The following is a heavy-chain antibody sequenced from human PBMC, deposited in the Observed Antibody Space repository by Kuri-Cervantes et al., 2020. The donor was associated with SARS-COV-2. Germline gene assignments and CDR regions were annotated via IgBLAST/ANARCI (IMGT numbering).Heavy chain of an antibody. CDR3: ARTYSGDYLNWFDP. J-gene: IGHJ5*02. CDR2: IDWDDDT. V-gene: IGHV2-70*01. CDR1: GFSLSTSGMC. Sequence: SGPTLVKPTQTLTLTCTFSGFSLSTSGMCVSWIRQPPGKALEWLALIDWDDDTFYNASLQTRLTISKDTSKKQVVLTMTNMDPVDTATYYCARTYSGDYLNWFDPWGQGILVTVSS. D-gene: IGHD1-26*01.